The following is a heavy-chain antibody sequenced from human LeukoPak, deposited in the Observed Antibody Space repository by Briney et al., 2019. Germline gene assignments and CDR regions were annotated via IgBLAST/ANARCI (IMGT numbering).Heavy chain of an antibody. D-gene: IGHD4-17*01. Sequence: SGTLSLTCTVSGGSISSYYWSWIRQPPGKGLEWIGYIYYSGSTNYNPSLKSRVTISVDTSKNQFSLKLSSVTAADTAVYYCARLRATLPTVPAAFDIWGQGTMVTVSS. CDR2: IYYSGST. V-gene: IGHV4-59*01. CDR3: ARLRATLPTVPAAFDI. CDR1: GGSISSYY. J-gene: IGHJ3*02.